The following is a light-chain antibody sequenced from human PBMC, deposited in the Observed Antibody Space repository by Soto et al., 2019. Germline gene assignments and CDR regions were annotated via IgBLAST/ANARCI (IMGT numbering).Light chain of an antibody. J-gene: IGLJ1*01. CDR2: GNS. CDR3: QSYDSSLSGYV. CDR1: SSNIGAGYD. V-gene: IGLV1-40*01. Sequence: QSVLTQPPSVSGAPGQRVTISCTGSSSNIGAGYDVHWYQQLPGTAPKLLIYGNSNRPSGVPDRFSGSKSGTSASPAITGLQAEDEADYYCQSYDSSLSGYVFGTGTKVNV.